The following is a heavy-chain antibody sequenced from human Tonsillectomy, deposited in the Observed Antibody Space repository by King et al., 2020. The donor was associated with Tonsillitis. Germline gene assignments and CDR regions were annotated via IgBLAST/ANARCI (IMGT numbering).Heavy chain of an antibody. V-gene: IGHV3-23*04. CDR2: VSHRGAIT. Sequence: VQLVESGGGLVQPGGSLRLSCAASGFTFTTYAMTWVRLAPGRGLEWVSAVSHRGAITYYADSVKGRFTISRDDSKNTLSLQMNSLRADDTAVYYCASSLDVCFHHWGQGVLVTVSS. D-gene: IGHD5-24*01. CDR3: ASSLDVCFHH. J-gene: IGHJ4*02. CDR1: GFTFTTYA.